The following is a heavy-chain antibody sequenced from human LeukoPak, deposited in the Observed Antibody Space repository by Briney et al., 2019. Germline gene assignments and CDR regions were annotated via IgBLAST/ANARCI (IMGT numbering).Heavy chain of an antibody. CDR1: GFTFSTYD. V-gene: IGHV3-23*01. Sequence: GGSLRLSCAASGFTFSTYDMTWVRQAPGKGLEWVSAIGSGGNTYYAASVEGRFTISRDNSKNTLYLQMNSLRAEDTAIYYCANPFYGSGPRGYWGQGTLVTVSS. CDR3: ANPFYGSGPRGY. D-gene: IGHD3-10*01. J-gene: IGHJ4*02. CDR2: IGSGGNT.